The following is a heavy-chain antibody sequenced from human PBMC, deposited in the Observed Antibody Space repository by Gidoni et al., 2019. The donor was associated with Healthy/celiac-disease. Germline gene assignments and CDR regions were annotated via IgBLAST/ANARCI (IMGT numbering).Heavy chain of an antibody. J-gene: IGHJ6*02. Sequence: VQLVESVGGLVQPGGSLSLSCAASGFTFSSYSMNWVRKAPGKGLEWGAYISSSGSTIYYADSVKGRFTISRDNAKNSLYLQMNSLRAEDTAVYYCARLWFGELLFSYYYYYGMDVWGQGTTVTVSS. CDR3: ARLWFGELLFSYYYYYGMDV. D-gene: IGHD3-10*01. CDR1: GFTFSSYS. CDR2: ISSSGSTI. V-gene: IGHV3-48*03.